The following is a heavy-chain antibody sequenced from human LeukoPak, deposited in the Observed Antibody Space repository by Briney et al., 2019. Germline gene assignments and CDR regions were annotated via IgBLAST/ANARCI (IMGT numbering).Heavy chain of an antibody. V-gene: IGHV5-51*03. CDR3: ARRLSGYSSN. J-gene: IGHJ4*02. CDR1: GYSFTSYW. Sequence: GESLKISCKGSGYSFTSYWIGWVRQMPGKGLEWMGIIYACDSDTRYSPSFPAQVTISADKSISTAYLQRSSLKASDTAMYYCARRLSGYSSNWGQGTLVTVSS. D-gene: IGHD5-18*01. CDR2: IYACDSDT.